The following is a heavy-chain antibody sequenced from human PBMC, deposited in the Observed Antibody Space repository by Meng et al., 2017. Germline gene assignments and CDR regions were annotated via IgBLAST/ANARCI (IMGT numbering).Heavy chain of an antibody. D-gene: IGHD3-22*01. CDR2: IWYDGSNK. CDR1: GFTFSSLG. Sequence: QGELVEPGGGVLRPGSALILSCAASGFTFSSLGMHWVRQAPGKGLELVAVIWYDGSNKYYADSVKGRFTISRDNSKNTLYLQMNSLRAEDTAVYYCATMIVVNYWGQGTLVTVSS. V-gene: IGHV3-30*19. CDR3: ATMIVVNY. J-gene: IGHJ4*02.